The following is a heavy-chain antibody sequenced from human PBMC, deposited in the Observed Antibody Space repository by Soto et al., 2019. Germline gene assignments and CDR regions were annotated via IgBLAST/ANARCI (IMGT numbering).Heavy chain of an antibody. J-gene: IGHJ4*02. D-gene: IGHD3-10*01. CDR3: ALLYRKGSGSYYY. CDR2: INAGNGNT. V-gene: IGHV1-3*01. Sequence: QVQLVQSGAEVKKPGASVKVSCKASGYTFTSYAMHWVRQAPGQRLEWMGWINAGNGNTKYSQKLQGRVTITRDTSASTAYMELSSLRSEDTAVYYCALLYRKGSGSYYYWGQGTLVTVSS. CDR1: GYTFTSYA.